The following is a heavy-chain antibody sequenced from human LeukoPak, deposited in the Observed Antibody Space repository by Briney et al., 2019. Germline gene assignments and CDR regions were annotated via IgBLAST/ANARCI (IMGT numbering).Heavy chain of an antibody. CDR1: GFTFSRYG. D-gene: IGHD3-10*02. J-gene: IGHJ6*04. V-gene: IGHV3-30*02. CDR3: AELGITMIGGV. CDR2: IRYDGSKK. Sequence: PGGSLRLSCAAFGFTFSRYGMHWVRQAPGKGLEWVAFIRYDGSKKYYADSVKGRFTISRDNAKNSLYLQMNSLRAEDTAVYYCAELGITMIGGVWGKGTTVTISS.